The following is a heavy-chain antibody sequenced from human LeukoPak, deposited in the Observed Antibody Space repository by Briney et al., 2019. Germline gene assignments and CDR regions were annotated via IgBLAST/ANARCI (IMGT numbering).Heavy chain of an antibody. V-gene: IGHV3-30-3*01. J-gene: IGHJ4*02. CDR2: ISYDGGNK. D-gene: IGHD3-22*01. Sequence: GGSLRLSCAASGFTFSSYAMHWVREAPGKGLEWVAVISYDGGNKYYADSVKGRFTISRDNSKNTLYLQMNSLRAEDTAVYYCARPSREDYYDSSGYYYPYWGQGTLVTVSS. CDR3: ARPSREDYYDSSGYYYPY. CDR1: GFTFSSYA.